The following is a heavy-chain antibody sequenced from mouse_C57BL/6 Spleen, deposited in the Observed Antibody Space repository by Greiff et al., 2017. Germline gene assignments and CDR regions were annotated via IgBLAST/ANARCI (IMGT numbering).Heavy chain of an antibody. CDR1: GYTFTSYW. V-gene: IGHV1-72*01. CDR2: IDPNSGGT. CDR3: ARVYYDYDGLDYYAMDY. Sequence: QVQLQQPGAELVKPGASVKLSCKASGYTFTSYWMHWVKQRPGRGLEWIGRIDPNSGGTKYNEKFKSKATLTVDKPSSTAYMQLSSLTAEDSAVYYCARVYYDYDGLDYYAMDYWGQGTSVTVSS. J-gene: IGHJ4*01. D-gene: IGHD2-4*01.